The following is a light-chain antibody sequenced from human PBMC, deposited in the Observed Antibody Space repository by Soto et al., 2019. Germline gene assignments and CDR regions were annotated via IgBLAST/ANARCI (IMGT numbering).Light chain of an antibody. V-gene: IGKV3-20*01. Sequence: EIVLTQSPGTLSLSPGERATLSCSASQSVSSSYLAWYQQQPGQAPRLLIYGASSRATGITDKFSCSGSGTEFTLPISKLELEVLAVYYCHQYDSSSLTFGGGTKVEIK. CDR1: QSVSSSY. J-gene: IGKJ4*01. CDR2: GAS. CDR3: HQYDSSSLT.